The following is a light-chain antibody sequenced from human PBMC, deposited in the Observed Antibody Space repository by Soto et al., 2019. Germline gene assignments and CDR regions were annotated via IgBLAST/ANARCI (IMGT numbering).Light chain of an antibody. V-gene: IGKV3-20*01. J-gene: IGKJ1*01. CDR3: QQYGSSRWT. Sequence: EIEMTHSPATLSVSQGEIATLSCRASQSISSSYLAWYQQKPVQAPRLLIYGASSRATGIPDRFSGSGSGTDFTLTISRLEPEDFAVYYCQQYGSSRWTFGQGTKVDIK. CDR2: GAS. CDR1: QSISSSY.